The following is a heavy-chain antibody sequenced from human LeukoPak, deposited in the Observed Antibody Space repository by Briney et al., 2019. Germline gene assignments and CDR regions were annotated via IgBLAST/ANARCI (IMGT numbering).Heavy chain of an antibody. CDR3: ARADYGDYRGGFDY. Sequence: GGSLRLSCAASGFTVSGNYMNWVRQAPGKGLEWVSRISRTDITYYTDSVKGGFTISRDDSRGTLYLQMNSLKTEDTVTYYCARADYGDYRGGFDYWGRGTLDIVSS. CDR2: ISRTDIT. J-gene: IGHJ4*02. V-gene: IGHV3-66*01. CDR1: GFTVSGNY. D-gene: IGHD4-17*01.